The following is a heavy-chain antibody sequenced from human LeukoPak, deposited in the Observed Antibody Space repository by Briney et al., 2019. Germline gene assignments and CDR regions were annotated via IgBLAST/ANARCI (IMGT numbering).Heavy chain of an antibody. D-gene: IGHD2-21*01. CDR1: GFTLGTNS. CDR2: IYSGGST. V-gene: IGHV3-53*01. J-gene: IGHJ1*01. Sequence: GGSLRLSCAASGFTLGTNSMSWVRQSPGKGLGWVSVIYSGGSTYYADSVNGRFTISRDNSRNTLFLQMNSLRAEDTALYYCASAREYCGSAECYEYFQHWGQGTLVTVSS. CDR3: ASAREYCGSAECYEYFQH.